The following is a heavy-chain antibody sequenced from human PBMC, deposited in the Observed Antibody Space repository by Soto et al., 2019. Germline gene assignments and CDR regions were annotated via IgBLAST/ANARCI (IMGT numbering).Heavy chain of an antibody. V-gene: IGHV5-51*01. CDR1: GYSFTSNW. D-gene: IGHD4-4*01. CDR3: GNSWVPYT. CDR2: IFPADSDT. J-gene: IGHJ5*02. Sequence: GESLKISCKGSGYSFTSNWIGWVRQMPGKGLEWMGIIFPADSDTRYSPSFQGQVSISADKSISTAYLQWSSLKASDTAMYYGGNSWVPYTWGQGTLVTVSS.